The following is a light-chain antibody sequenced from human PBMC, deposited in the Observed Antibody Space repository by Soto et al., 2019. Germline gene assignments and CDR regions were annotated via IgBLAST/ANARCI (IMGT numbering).Light chain of an antibody. CDR1: QSVSNDY. CDR2: SVS. CDR3: QQYDTTPALS. Sequence: EIVLKQSPATLSLSPGERATLSCRASQSVSNDYVAWVQQKPGQTPRLLIYSVSSRATGIPDRFSGSGSGTDFTLTISSLQAEDGAVYYCQQYDTTPALSFCGGTKVDIK. V-gene: IGKV3-20*01. J-gene: IGKJ4*01.